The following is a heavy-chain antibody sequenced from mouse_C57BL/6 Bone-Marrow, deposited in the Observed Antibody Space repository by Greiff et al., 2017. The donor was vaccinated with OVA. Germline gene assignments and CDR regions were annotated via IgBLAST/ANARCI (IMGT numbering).Heavy chain of an antibody. CDR1: GYTFTSYW. Sequence: QVQLQQPGAELVKPGASVKMSCKASGYTFTSYWITWVKQRPGQGLEWIGDIYPGSGSTNYNEKFKSKATLTVDTSSSTAYMQLSSLTSEDSAVYYCARSGRGSSYFDYWGQGTTLTVSS. J-gene: IGHJ2*01. CDR3: ARSGRGSSYFDY. CDR2: IYPGSGST. D-gene: IGHD1-1*01. V-gene: IGHV1-55*01.